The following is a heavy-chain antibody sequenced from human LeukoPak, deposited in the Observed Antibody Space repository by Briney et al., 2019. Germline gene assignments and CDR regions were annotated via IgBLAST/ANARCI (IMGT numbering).Heavy chain of an antibody. CDR2: ISAYNGNK. CDR1: GYTFPRYG. Sequence: ASVKGSCKASGYTFPRYGISWVRQAPGQGLEWMAWISAYNGNKDYAQKPQGRDTMTTDTSTSTAYMELRSLRSDDTAAYYCARARYLTGSRDDAFDIWGQGTVVTVSS. J-gene: IGHJ3*02. D-gene: IGHD1-26*01. CDR3: ARARYLTGSRDDAFDI. V-gene: IGHV1-18*01.